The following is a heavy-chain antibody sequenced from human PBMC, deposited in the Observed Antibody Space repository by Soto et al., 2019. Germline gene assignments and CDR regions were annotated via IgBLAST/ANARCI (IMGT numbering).Heavy chain of an antibody. D-gene: IGHD3-10*01. CDR2: IKSKTDGGTT. CDR1: GFTFSNAW. J-gene: IGHJ6*02. Sequence: GGSLRLSCAAPGFTFSNAWMSWVRQAPGKGLEWVGRIKSKTDGGTTDYAAPVKGRFTISRDDSKNTLYLQMNSLKTEDTAVYYCTTDPPHYYGSGSWTTDGYGMDVWGQGTTVTVSS. CDR3: TTDPPHYYGSGSWTTDGYGMDV. V-gene: IGHV3-15*01.